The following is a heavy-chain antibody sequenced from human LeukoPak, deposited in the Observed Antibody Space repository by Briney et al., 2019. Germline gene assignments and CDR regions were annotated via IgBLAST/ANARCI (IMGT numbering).Heavy chain of an antibody. J-gene: IGHJ4*02. V-gene: IGHV1-18*01. CDR2: ISGNNDDT. CDR3: ARGRRGILWFGELFDY. D-gene: IGHD3-10*01. CDR1: GYTFTTFG. Sequence: GASVKVSCKASGYTFTTFGISWVRQAPGQGLEWMGWISGNNDDTNYAQNLQGRVTMTRNTSISTAYMELSSLRSEDTAVYYCARGRRGILWFGELFDYWGQGTLVTVSS.